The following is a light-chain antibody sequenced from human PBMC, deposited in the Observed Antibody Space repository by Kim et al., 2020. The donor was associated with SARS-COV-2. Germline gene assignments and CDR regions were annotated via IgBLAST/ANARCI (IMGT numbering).Light chain of an antibody. V-gene: IGLV3-1*01. J-gene: IGLJ3*02. CDR1: KLGDKY. CDR3: QAWDSSTAWV. CDR2: QDS. Sequence: VSPGQTASITCSGDKLGDKYACWYQQRPGQSPVLVIYQDSKRPSGIPERFSGSNSGNTAALTISGTQAMDEADYYCQAWDSSTAWVFGGGTQLTVL.